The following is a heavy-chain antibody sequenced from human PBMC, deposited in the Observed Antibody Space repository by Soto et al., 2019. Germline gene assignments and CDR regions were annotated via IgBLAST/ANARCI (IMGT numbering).Heavy chain of an antibody. CDR1: GFTFGNYD. D-gene: IGHD3-16*01. Sequence: GGSLRLSCAASGFTFGNYDISWVRQSPGKGLEWVSSISDSGDNTYYIDSVRGRFTISRDNSKSTLYLQLNSLRAEDTAIYFCARDRRGGFYYWGPGTLVTVSS. J-gene: IGHJ4*02. CDR3: ARDRRGGFYY. V-gene: IGHV3-23*01. CDR2: ISDSGDNT.